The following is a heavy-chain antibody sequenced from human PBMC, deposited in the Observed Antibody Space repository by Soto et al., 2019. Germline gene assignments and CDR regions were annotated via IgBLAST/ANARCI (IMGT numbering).Heavy chain of an antibody. D-gene: IGHD2-8*01. J-gene: IGHJ2*01. V-gene: IGHV3-33*01. CDR1: GFTFSSYG. CDR2: IWYDGSNK. Sequence: QVQLVESGGGVVQPGRSLRLSCAASGFTFSSYGMHWVRQAPGKGLEWVAVIWYDGSNKHYADSVKGRFTISRDNSKNTLYLQMNXXXXXXXXXYXXXXXXXXXXXXYFDLWGRGTLVTVSS. CDR3: XXXXXXXXXXYFDL.